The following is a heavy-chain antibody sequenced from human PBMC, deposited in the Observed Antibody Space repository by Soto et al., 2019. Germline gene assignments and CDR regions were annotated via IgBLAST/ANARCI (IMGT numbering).Heavy chain of an antibody. CDR1: GFTFSSYA. V-gene: IGHV3-23*01. CDR3: AKRSSSSTFDY. CDR2: ISGSDDST. Sequence: EVQLLESGGGLVQPGGSLRLSCAAPGFTFSSYAMSWVRQAPGKGLGWVSVISGSDDSTYYADSVKGRFTISRDNSKNTLYLQMNSLRAEDTAVYYCAKRSSSSTFDYWGQGTLVTVSS. J-gene: IGHJ4*02. D-gene: IGHD6-6*01.